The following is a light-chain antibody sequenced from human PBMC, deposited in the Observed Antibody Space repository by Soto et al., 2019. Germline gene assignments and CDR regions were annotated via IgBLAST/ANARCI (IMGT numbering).Light chain of an antibody. CDR2: DVS. J-gene: IGLJ1*01. CDR3: CSYAGSYTLYV. CDR1: SSDVGDYNY. V-gene: IGLV2-11*01. Sequence: QSALTQPRSVSGSPGQSVTTSCTGTSSDVGDYNYVSWYQQHPGKAPKVMIYDVSKRPSGVPDRFAGSKSGNTASLTISGLQAEDEADYYCCSYAGSYTLYVFGTGTKVTVL.